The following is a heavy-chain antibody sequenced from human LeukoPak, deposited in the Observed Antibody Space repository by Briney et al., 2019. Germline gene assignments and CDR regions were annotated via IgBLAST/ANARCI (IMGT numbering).Heavy chain of an antibody. V-gene: IGHV4-30-4*08. CDR2: IYYSGST. CDR1: GGSISSGDYY. D-gene: IGHD3-10*01. J-gene: IGHJ4*02. CDR3: ASLSPELPRSYYFDY. Sequence: SQTLSLTCTVSGGSISSGDYYWRWIRQPPGKGLEWIGYIYYSGSTYYNPSLKSRVTISVDTSKNQFSLKLSSVTAADTAVYYCASLSPELPRSYYFDYWGQGTLVTVSS.